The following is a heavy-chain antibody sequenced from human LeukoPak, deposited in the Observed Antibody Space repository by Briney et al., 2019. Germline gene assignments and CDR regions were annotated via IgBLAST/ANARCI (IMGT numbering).Heavy chain of an antibody. CDR3: ARVWDIAVAGIDP. J-gene: IGHJ5*02. CDR2: IYYSGST. Sequence: SETLSLTCTVSGGSISSYYWSWIRQPPGKGLEWIGYIYYSGSTNYNPSLKSRVTISVDTSKNQFSLKLSSVTAADTAVYYCARVWDIAVAGIDPWGQGTLVTVSS. D-gene: IGHD6-19*01. CDR1: GGSISSYY. V-gene: IGHV4-59*01.